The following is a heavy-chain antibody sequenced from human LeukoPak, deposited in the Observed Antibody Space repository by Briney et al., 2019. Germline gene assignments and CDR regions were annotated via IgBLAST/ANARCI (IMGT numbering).Heavy chain of an antibody. CDR2: TSDSGGST. J-gene: IGHJ4*02. D-gene: IGHD3-22*01. Sequence: GGSLRLSCAASGFTFSSYAMTWVRQAPGKGLEWVSGTSDSGGSTYYTDSVKGRFTISRDNSKNTLFLQMNSLRAEDTAVYYCAKVPIYYYDTSGYFDYWGQGTLVTVSS. CDR3: AKVPIYYYDTSGYFDY. CDR1: GFTFSSYA. V-gene: IGHV3-23*01.